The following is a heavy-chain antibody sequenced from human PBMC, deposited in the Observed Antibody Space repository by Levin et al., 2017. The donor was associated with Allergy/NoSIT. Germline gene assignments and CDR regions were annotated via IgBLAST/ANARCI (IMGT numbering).Heavy chain of an antibody. CDR1: GFTFTSSA. CDR3: AAEGLCSSTSCERGAYYDYGMDV. CDR2: IVVGSGNT. J-gene: IGHJ6*02. D-gene: IGHD2-2*01. V-gene: IGHV1-58*02. Sequence: SVKVSCKASGFTFTSSAMQWVRQARGQRLEWIGWIVVGSGNTNYAQKFQERVTITRDMSTSTAYMELSSLRSEDTAVYYCAAEGLCSSTSCERGAYYDYGMDVWGQGTTVTVSS.